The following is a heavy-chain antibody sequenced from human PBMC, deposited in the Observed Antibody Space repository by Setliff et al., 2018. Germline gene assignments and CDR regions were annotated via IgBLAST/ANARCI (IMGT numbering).Heavy chain of an antibody. CDR3: ARGRYAPSAFDI. D-gene: IGHD3-9*01. J-gene: IGHJ3*02. V-gene: IGHV1-69*05. CDR1: GGTFSSYA. Sequence: ASVKVSCKASGGTFSSYAISWVRQAPGQGLEWMGGIIPIFGTANYAQKFQGRVTITTDESTSTAYMELSSLRSEDTAVYYCARGRYAPSAFDIWGQGTMVTVSS. CDR2: IIPIFGTA.